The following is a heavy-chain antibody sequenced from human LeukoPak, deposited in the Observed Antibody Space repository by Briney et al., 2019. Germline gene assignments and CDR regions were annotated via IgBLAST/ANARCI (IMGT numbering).Heavy chain of an antibody. V-gene: IGHV3-11*01. CDR1: GFIFRDYY. CDR3: ARDLGGPGLEQRRGFDP. D-gene: IGHD1/OR15-1a*01. J-gene: IGHJ5*02. CDR2: ISGSGGNI. Sequence: GGSLRLSCAASGFIFRDYYMSWIRQAPGKGLEWASYISGSGGNIYYVDSVKGRFTVSRDNAKNSLFLQMDRLRAEDTAMYYCARDLGGPGLEQRRGFDPWGQGTLVTVSS.